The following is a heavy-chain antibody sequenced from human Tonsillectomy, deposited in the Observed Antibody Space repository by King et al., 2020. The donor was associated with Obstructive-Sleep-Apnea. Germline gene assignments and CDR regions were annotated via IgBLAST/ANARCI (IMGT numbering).Heavy chain of an antibody. J-gene: IGHJ2*01. CDR1: GFIFSNYW. D-gene: IGHD6-13*01. V-gene: IGHV3-7*03. CDR2: IKKDGSDR. CDR3: ARDQGVSGTNGWYFDL. Sequence: DVQLVESGGGLVQPGGSLRLSCAASGFIFSNYWMSWVCQAPGKGLEWVADIKKDGSDRYFVDFVKGRFTNSRDNARNSLYLQLSSLRVEDTAVYYCARDQGVSGTNGWYFDLWGRGTLVTVSS.